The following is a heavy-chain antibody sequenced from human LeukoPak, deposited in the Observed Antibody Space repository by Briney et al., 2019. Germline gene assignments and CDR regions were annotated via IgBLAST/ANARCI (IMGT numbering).Heavy chain of an antibody. Sequence: GGSLRLSCAASGFTFSSYWMSWVRQAPGKGLEWVANIKQDGSEEYYVDSVKGRFTISTDNAKNSLYLQMNSLRAEDTAAYYCARDAYYDFWSGYPRYFDYWGQGTLVTVSS. V-gene: IGHV3-7*01. J-gene: IGHJ4*02. CDR2: IKQDGSEE. CDR1: GFTFSSYW. D-gene: IGHD3-3*01. CDR3: ARDAYYDFWSGYPRYFDY.